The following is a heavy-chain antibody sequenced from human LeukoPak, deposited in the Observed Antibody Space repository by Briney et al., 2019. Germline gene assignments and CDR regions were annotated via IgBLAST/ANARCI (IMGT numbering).Heavy chain of an antibody. D-gene: IGHD3-10*01. Sequence: ASVKVSCKASGYTFTGYDMHWVRQAPGQGLEWMGWINPNSGGTNYVQNFQGRVTMTRDTSISTAYMDLSRLRSDDTAVYYCARPSYGVVFNIWAKGTLSTV. J-gene: IGHJ3*02. CDR3: ARPSYGVVFNI. CDR2: INPNSGGT. CDR1: GYTFTGYD. V-gene: IGHV1-2*02.